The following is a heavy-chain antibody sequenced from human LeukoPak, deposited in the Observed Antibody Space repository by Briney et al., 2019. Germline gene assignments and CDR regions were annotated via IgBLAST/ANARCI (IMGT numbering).Heavy chain of an antibody. Sequence: GGSLRLSCAASGFTFYNYAMSWVRQAPGKGLEWVSAISGSGGGTYYADSVRGRFTISRDNSKNTLNLQMNSLRAEDTAVYYCAKVRRPYGPLDQYFDHWGQGTLVTVSS. CDR2: ISGSGGGT. D-gene: IGHD3-10*01. CDR3: AKVRRPYGPLDQYFDH. CDR1: GFTFYNYA. V-gene: IGHV3-23*01. J-gene: IGHJ4*02.